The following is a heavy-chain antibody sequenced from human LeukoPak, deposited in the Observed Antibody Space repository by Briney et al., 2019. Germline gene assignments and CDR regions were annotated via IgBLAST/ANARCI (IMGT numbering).Heavy chain of an antibody. V-gene: IGHV3-73*01. CDR3: ARQIYGELRIDV. D-gene: IGHD4-17*01. CDR1: GFIFSHHG. Sequence: GGTLRLSCATSGFIFSHHGMNWVRQASGKGLEWVGRIRSKANSYATAYVVSVKGRFAISRDDSKNTAYLQMNSLKTEDTAVYYCARQIYGELRIDVWGQGTLVTVSS. J-gene: IGHJ4*02. CDR2: IRSKANSYAT.